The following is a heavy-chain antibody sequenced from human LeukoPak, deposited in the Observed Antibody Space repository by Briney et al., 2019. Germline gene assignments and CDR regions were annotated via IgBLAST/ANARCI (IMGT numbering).Heavy chain of an antibody. J-gene: IGHJ4*02. V-gene: IGHV3-30*18. CDR2: ISYDGTNE. D-gene: IGHD6-19*01. Sequence: GRSLRLSCAVSGFTFSNYAMHWVRQAPGKGLEWVALISYDGTNEYYADSVKGRFTISRDNSKSTLYLQMNSLRPEDTAVYYCAKSRWSSDIFDYWGQGTLVTVSS. CDR1: GFTFSNYA. CDR3: AKSRWSSDIFDY.